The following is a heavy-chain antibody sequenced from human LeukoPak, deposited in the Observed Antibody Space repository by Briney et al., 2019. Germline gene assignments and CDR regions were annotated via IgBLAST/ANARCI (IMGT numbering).Heavy chain of an antibody. D-gene: IGHD6-13*01. CDR2: INHSGST. CDR1: GGSFSGYY. Sequence: PSETLSLSCAVYGGSFSGYYWSWIRQPPGKGLEWIGEINHSGSTNYNPSLKSRVTISVDTSKNQFSLKLSSVTAADTAVYYCARAGRIAAAVWGQGTMVTVSS. V-gene: IGHV4-34*01. CDR3: ARAGRIAAAV. J-gene: IGHJ3*01.